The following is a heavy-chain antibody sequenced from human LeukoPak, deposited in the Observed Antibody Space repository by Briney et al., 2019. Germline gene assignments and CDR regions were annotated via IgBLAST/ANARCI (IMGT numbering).Heavy chain of an antibody. CDR1: GFTFSSYA. Sequence: GGTLRLSCAASGFTFSSYAMHWVRQAPGKGLEYVSAISSNGGSTYYANSVKGRFTISRDNSKNTLYLQMGSLRAEDMAVYYCARGAWSYYFDYWGQGTLVTVSS. J-gene: IGHJ4*02. V-gene: IGHV3-64*01. CDR3: ARGAWSYYFDY. D-gene: IGHD1-26*01. CDR2: ISSNGGST.